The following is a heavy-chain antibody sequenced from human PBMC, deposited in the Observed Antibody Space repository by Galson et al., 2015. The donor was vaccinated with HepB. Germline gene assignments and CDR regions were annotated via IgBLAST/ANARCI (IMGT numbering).Heavy chain of an antibody. CDR1: GYTFTSYG. D-gene: IGHD6-13*01. J-gene: IGHJ6*03. CDR3: ARDLEQPHYMDV. V-gene: IGHV1-18*01. CDR2: ISAYNGNT. Sequence: SVKVSCKASGYTFTSYGISWVRQAPGQGLEWMGWISAYNGNTNYAQKLQGRVTMTTDTSTSTAYMELRSLTSDDTAVYYCARDLEQPHYMDVWGKGTTVTVSS.